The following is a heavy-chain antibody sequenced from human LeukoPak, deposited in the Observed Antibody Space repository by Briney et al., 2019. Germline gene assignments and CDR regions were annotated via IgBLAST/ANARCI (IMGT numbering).Heavy chain of an antibody. Sequence: WDTLSLTCTVSGGSISSYYWSWLRQPPGKGLEWIGYIYYSGSTKYNPYLKSRITISVDTSKTQLSLKLSSVTAANTAVYYWARSTYYYDSSSYQLWYYFDNWGQRTLGTVSS. J-gene: IGHJ4*02. CDR1: GGSISSYY. CDR3: ARSTYYYDSSSYQLWYYFDN. D-gene: IGHD3-22*01. CDR2: IYYSGST. V-gene: IGHV4-59*07.